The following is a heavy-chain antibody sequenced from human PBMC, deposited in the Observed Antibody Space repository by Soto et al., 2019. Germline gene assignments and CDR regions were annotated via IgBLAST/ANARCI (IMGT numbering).Heavy chain of an antibody. J-gene: IGHJ4*02. CDR3: ARGRKYYDFWSGYSHPRYYFNY. V-gene: IGHV4-34*01. Sequence: SETLSLTCAVYGGSFSGYHWSWIRQPPGKGLEWIGEINHSGRTNYNPSLKSRVTISVDTSKSQFSLKLSSVTAADTAVYYCARGRKYYDFWSGYSHPRYYFNYWGQGTLVPVSS. D-gene: IGHD3-3*01. CDR2: INHSGRT. CDR1: GGSFSGYH.